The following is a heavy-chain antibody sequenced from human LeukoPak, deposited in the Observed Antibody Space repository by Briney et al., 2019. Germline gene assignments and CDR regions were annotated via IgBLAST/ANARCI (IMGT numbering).Heavy chain of an antibody. V-gene: IGHV3-21*01. Sequence: GGSLRLSCAASGFTFSSYSMNWVRQAPGKGLEWVSSISSSSSYIYYADSVKGRFTISRDNAKNSLYLQMNSLRDEDTAVYYCARDVPAYGDFYGTSYWGQGTLVTVSS. CDR3: ARDVPAYGDFYGTSY. J-gene: IGHJ4*02. CDR1: GFTFSSYS. D-gene: IGHD4-17*01. CDR2: ISSSSSYI.